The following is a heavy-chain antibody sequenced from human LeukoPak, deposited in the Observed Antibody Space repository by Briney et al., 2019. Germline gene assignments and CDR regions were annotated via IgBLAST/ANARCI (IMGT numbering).Heavy chain of an antibody. CDR2: IYYSGST. CDR1: GGSISSYY. CDR3: AGAWFGDLSPYYYGMDV. V-gene: IGHV4-59*01. D-gene: IGHD3-10*01. J-gene: IGHJ6*02. Sequence: SETLSLTCTVSGGSISSYYWSWIWQPPGKGLEWIGYIYYSGSTNYNPYLKSRVTISVDTSKNQFSLKLSSVTAADTAVYYCAGAWFGDLSPYYYGMDVWGQGTTVTVSS.